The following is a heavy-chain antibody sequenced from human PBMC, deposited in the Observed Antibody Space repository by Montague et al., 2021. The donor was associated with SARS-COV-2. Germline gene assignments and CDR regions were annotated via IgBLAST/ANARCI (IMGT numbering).Heavy chain of an antibody. CDR1: GFAFNNFA. D-gene: IGHD6-25*01. CDR3: AKQPGAGAIVYWYFDL. J-gene: IGHJ2*01. V-gene: IGHV3-23*01. Sequence: SLRLSCAASGFAFNNFAMSWVRQAPGKGLEWVSGIFGSAAGTYYADSVKGRFTISRDNSKNTLYLQMNSLKAEDTAKYYCAKQPGAGAIVYWYFDLWGRGTVVSVSS. CDR2: IFGSAAGT.